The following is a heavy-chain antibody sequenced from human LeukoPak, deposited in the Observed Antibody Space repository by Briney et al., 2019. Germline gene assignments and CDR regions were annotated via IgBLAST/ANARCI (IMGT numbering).Heavy chain of an antibody. J-gene: IGHJ5*02. V-gene: IGHV1-46*01. CDR3: ARDNSVRDEAWWFNP. Sequence: ASVKVSCKAFGYTFTSNYRHWVRQAPGQGPEWMGVISPSGGSTTYAQKFQARVTLTRDMSTSTEYLELSSLRSEDTAVYYCARDNSVRDEAWWFNPWGQGTLVTVSS. CDR1: GYTFTSNY. D-gene: IGHD5-24*01. CDR2: ISPSGGST.